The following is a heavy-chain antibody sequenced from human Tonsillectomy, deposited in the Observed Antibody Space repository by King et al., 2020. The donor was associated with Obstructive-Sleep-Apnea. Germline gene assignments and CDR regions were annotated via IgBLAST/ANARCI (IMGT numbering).Heavy chain of an antibody. Sequence: QLQESGPGLVKPSETLSLTCTVSGGSISSSSYYWGWIRQPPGKGLEWIGSIYYSGSTYYNPSLNSRFTVSVDTSKNHFSLKLSSVTAADTALYFCATSRPYFDYWGQGTLVTVSS. CDR3: ATSRPYFDY. J-gene: IGHJ4*02. CDR2: IYYSGST. V-gene: IGHV4-39*07. CDR1: GGSISSSSYY.